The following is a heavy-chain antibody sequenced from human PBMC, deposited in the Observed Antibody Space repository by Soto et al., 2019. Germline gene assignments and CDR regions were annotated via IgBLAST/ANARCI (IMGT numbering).Heavy chain of an antibody. V-gene: IGHV1-69*01. CDR1: GVSFNNNG. D-gene: IGHD3-10*01. J-gene: IGHJ6*02. Sequence: QVQLVQSGAEVKKPGASGKVSCKTSGVSFNNNGIGWVRQAPGXGLEWMGGVSPPFRTSNYARKFQGRISITADAXXXXXXXXXXXXXXXXXXXXXXXXXXXXXSGSYSPDGMDGWGQGNTVTVS. CDR2: VSPPFRTS. CDR3: XXXXXXXSGSYSPDGMDG.